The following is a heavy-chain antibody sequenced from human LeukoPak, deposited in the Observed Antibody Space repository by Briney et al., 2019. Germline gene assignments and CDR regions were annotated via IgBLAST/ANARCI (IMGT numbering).Heavy chain of an antibody. Sequence: PSETLSLTCTVSGGSISSGGYYWSWIRQHPGKGLEWIGYIYYSGSTYYNPSLKSRVTISVDTSKNQFSLKLSSVTAADTAVYYCARDPPYYDFWSGRRGPWGQGTLVTVSS. CDR2: IYYSGST. CDR1: GGSISSGGYY. J-gene: IGHJ5*02. V-gene: IGHV4-31*03. CDR3: ARDPPYYDFWSGRRGP. D-gene: IGHD3-3*01.